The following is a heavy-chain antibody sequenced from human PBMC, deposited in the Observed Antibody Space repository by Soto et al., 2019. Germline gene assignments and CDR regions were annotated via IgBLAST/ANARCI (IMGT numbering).Heavy chain of an antibody. Sequence: GESLKISCKGSGYSFTSYWISWVRQMPGKGLEWMGRIDPSDSYTNYSPSFQGHVTISADKSISTAYLQWSSLKASDTAMYYCARNTRNEDYGGKNDDYYYGMDVWGQGTTVTVSS. J-gene: IGHJ6*02. CDR3: ARNTRNEDYGGKNDDYYYGMDV. D-gene: IGHD4-17*01. CDR2: IDPSDSYT. CDR1: GYSFTSYW. V-gene: IGHV5-10-1*01.